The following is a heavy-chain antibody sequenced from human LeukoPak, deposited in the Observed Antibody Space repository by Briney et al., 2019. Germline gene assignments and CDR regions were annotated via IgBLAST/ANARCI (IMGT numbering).Heavy chain of an antibody. CDR3: AKGGRSGTYYNRFDY. CDR1: AFTFAAYA. CDR2: ISGDGDST. Sequence: PGGSLRLSCAASAFTFAAYAVHWDRQAQGKGLEWVSLISGDGDSTYFADSVKGRFTISRDNSKNSLYLQMNSLRTEDTALYYCAKGGRSGTYYNRFDYWGQGTLVTVSS. D-gene: IGHD3-10*01. J-gene: IGHJ4*02. V-gene: IGHV3-43*02.